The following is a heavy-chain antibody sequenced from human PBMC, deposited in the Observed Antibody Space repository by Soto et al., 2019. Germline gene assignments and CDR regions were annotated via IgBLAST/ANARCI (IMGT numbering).Heavy chain of an antibody. J-gene: IGHJ3*02. D-gene: IGHD1-1*01. CDR3: ARAMGRKRTPNDAFDI. CDR1: GFTFSSYD. CDR2: IGTAGDT. Sequence: GGSLRLSCAASGFTFSSYDMHWVRQATGKGLEWVSAIGTAGDTYYPGSVKGRFTISRENAKNSLYLQMNSLRAGDTAVYYCARAMGRKRTPNDAFDIWGQGTMVTVS. V-gene: IGHV3-13*01.